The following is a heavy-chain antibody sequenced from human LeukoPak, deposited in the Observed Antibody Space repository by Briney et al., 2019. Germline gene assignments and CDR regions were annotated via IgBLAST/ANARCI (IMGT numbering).Heavy chain of an antibody. J-gene: IGHJ5*02. Sequence: PGGSLRLSCAASGFIFSSYAMHWVRRAPGKGLEWVALISYDGSNKYYADSVKGRFTISRDNSKNTLYLQMNSLRAEDTAVYYCAKDYEPLVGVHRWGDWFDPWGQGTLVTVSS. CDR3: AKDYEPLVGVHRWGDWFDP. CDR2: ISYDGSNK. CDR1: GFIFSSYA. D-gene: IGHD1-26*01. V-gene: IGHV3-30*04.